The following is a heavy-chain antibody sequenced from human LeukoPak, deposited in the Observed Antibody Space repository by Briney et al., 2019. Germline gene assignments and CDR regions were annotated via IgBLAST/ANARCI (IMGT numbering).Heavy chain of an antibody. CDR3: ATFCVYDLLECFDY. D-gene: IGHD5/OR15-5a*01. CDR2: FDPEEGER. CDR1: GDNLSELT. Sequence: ASVKVSFKVSGDNLSELTVHWVRQAPGKGVEWIGGFDPEEGERLYAQKFEGRVTMTEDTSTDTAYMQLTSLRSEDTAVYYCATFCVYDLLECFDYWGQGTLVTVSS. V-gene: IGHV1-24*01. J-gene: IGHJ4*02.